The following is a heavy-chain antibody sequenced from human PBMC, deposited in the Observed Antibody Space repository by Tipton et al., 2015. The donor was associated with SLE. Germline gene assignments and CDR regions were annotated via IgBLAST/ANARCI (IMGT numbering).Heavy chain of an antibody. CDR2: IYYSGST. J-gene: IGHJ4*02. CDR1: GGSISSHY. D-gene: IGHD3-22*01. Sequence: TLSLTCTVSGGSISSHYWSWIRQPPGKGLEWIGYIYYSGSTNYNPSLKSRVTISVDTSKNQFSLKLSSVTAADTAVYYCARATYYYDSSGSYYFDYWGQGTLVTVSS. V-gene: IGHV4-59*11. CDR3: ARATYYYDSSGSYYFDY.